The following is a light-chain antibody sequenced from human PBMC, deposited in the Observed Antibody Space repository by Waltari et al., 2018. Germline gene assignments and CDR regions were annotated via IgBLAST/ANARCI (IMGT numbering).Light chain of an antibody. J-gene: IGLJ3*02. V-gene: IGLV1-44*01. Sequence: QSVLTQPPSASGTPGQRVSIPCSGSNSHIGTNTVTWYQQLPGTAPKLLIYSNNNRPSGVPDRFSGSKSGTSASLAISGLQSEDEAEYYCAAWDDSLNGPVFGAGTKLTVL. CDR2: SNN. CDR1: NSHIGTNT. CDR3: AAWDDSLNGPV.